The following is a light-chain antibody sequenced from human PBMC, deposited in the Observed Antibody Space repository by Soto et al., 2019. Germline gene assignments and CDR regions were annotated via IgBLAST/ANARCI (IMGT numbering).Light chain of an antibody. CDR3: AARDDSLDGVV. Sequence: QSVLTQPPSASGTPGQSVTISCSGSISNVGNNTVNWYQQLPQTAPKLLIYTNNQRPSGVSDRFSGSKSGTSASLAISGLQPDDEADYHCAARDDSLDGVVFGGGTQLTVL. CDR2: TNN. V-gene: IGLV1-44*01. J-gene: IGLJ2*01. CDR1: ISNVGNNT.